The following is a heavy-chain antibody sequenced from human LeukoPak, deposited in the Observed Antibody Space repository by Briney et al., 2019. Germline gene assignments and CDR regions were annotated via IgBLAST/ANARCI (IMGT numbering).Heavy chain of an antibody. CDR2: ISGSGGST. D-gene: IGHD3-3*01. Sequence: PGRSLRLSCAASGFTFSSYALHWVRQAPGKGLEWVSAISGSGGSTYYADSVKGRFTISRDNSKNTLYLQMNSLRAEDTAVYYCAKVVHYDFWSGSLGDVWGKGTTVTVSS. J-gene: IGHJ6*04. V-gene: IGHV3-23*01. CDR1: GFTFSSYA. CDR3: AKVVHYDFWSGSLGDV.